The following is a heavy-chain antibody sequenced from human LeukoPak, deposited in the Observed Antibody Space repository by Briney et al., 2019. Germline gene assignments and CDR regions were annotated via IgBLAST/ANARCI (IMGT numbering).Heavy chain of an antibody. Sequence: SETLSLTCTVSDGSISSYYWGWIRQPAGKGLEWIGNIYYTGGTSFHPSLKSRVTMSVDTSKNQFSLRLSSVTAADTAVYYCARHRGSSSNFDSWGQGTLVTVSS. J-gene: IGHJ4*02. CDR2: IYYTGGT. V-gene: IGHV4-59*04. CDR1: DGSISSYY. CDR3: ARHRGSSSNFDS. D-gene: IGHD6-6*01.